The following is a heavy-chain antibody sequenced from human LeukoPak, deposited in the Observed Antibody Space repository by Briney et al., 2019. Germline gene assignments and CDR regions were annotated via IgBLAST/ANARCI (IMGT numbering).Heavy chain of an antibody. CDR3: ARQWLASPPDY. CDR2: IYYSGST. V-gene: IGHV4-59*01. Sequence: PSETLSLTCTVSGGSISSYYWSWIRQPPGKGLEWIGYIYYSGSTNYNPSLKSRVTISVDTSKNQFSLKLSSVTAADTAVYYCARQWLASPPDYWGQGTLVTVSS. J-gene: IGHJ4*02. D-gene: IGHD6-19*01. CDR1: GGSISSYY.